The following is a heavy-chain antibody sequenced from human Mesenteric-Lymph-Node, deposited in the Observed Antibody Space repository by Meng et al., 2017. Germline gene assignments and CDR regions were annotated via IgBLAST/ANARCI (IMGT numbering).Heavy chain of an antibody. J-gene: IGHJ4*02. CDR1: GYTFTSYY. D-gene: IGHD2-15*01. CDR2: INPSGGST. V-gene: IGHV1-46*01. Sequence: ASVKVSCKASGYTFTSYYMHWVRQAPGQGLEWMGIINPSGGSTSYAQKFQGRVTMTRDTPTSTVYMELSSLRSEGTAVYYCASNGGGYCSGGSCYLDYWGQGTLVTVSS. CDR3: ASNGGGYCSGGSCYLDY.